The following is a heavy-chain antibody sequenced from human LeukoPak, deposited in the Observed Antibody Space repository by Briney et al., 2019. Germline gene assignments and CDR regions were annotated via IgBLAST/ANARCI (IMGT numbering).Heavy chain of an antibody. Sequence: SETLSLTCTVSGGSISSSSYYWGWIRQPPGKRLEWIGSIYYSGSTYYNPSLKSRVTISVDTSKNQFSLKLSSVTAADTAVYYCARGVIDYRNYYYYMDVWGKGTTVTVSS. CDR2: IYYSGST. D-gene: IGHD3-16*02. V-gene: IGHV4-39*07. J-gene: IGHJ6*03. CDR3: ARGVIDYRNYYYYMDV. CDR1: GGSISSSSYY.